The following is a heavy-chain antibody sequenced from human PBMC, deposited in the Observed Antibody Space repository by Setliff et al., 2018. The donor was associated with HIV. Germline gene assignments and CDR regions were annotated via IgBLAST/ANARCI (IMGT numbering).Heavy chain of an antibody. Sequence: SETLSLTCPVSGGSISSSDYYWGWIRQPPGKGLEWIGSIYYSGTTYYNPSLKSRITISVDTSKNQFSLNVSSVTAADTAVYYCARGWGHDGFDFWGQGTMVTVSS. CDR2: IYYSGTT. CDR1: GGSISSSDYY. V-gene: IGHV4-39*01. CDR3: ARGWGHDGFDF. J-gene: IGHJ3*01. D-gene: IGHD6-19*01.